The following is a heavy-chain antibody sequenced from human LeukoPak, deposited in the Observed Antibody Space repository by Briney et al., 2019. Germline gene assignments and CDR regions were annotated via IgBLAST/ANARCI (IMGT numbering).Heavy chain of an antibody. CDR2: MNPNSGNT. J-gene: IGHJ6*03. V-gene: IGHV1-8*01. CDR1: GYTFTSYD. D-gene: IGHD6-6*01. Sequence: GASVKVSCKASGYTFTSYDINWVRQATGQGLEWMGWMNPNSGNTGYAQKFQGRVTMTRNTSISTAYMELSSLRSEDTAVYYCARGCGAARFGSWTYYYYYYYMDVWGKGTTVTVSS. CDR3: ARGCGAARFGSWTYYYYYYYMDV.